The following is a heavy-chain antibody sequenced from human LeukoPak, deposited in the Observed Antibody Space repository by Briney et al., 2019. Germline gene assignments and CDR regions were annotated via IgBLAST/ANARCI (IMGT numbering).Heavy chain of an antibody. D-gene: IGHD1-26*01. CDR1: GFTFSSYG. CDR2: IRYDGSNK. V-gene: IGHV3-30*02. J-gene: IGHJ4*02. CDR3: AKERAKKWELNFGFDY. Sequence: PGGSLRLSCAASGFTFSSYGMHWVRQAPGKGLEWVAFIRYDGSNKYYADSVKGRFTISRDNSKNTLYLQMNSLRAEDTAVYYCAKERAKKWELNFGFDYWGQGTLVTVSS.